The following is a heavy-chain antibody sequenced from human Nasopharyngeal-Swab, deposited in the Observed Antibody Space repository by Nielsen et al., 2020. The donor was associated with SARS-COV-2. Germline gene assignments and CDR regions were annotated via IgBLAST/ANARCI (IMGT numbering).Heavy chain of an antibody. D-gene: IGHD6-13*01. V-gene: IGHV3-7*01. J-gene: IGHJ4*02. CDR2: IKQDGSEK. Sequence: GESLKISCAASGFTFSSYWMSWVRQAPGKGLEWVANIKQDGSEKYYVDSVKGRFTISRDNSKNTLYLQMNSLRAEDTAVYYCARGGLDSSSWYGYYFDYWGQGTLVTVSS. CDR3: ARGGLDSSSWYGYYFDY. CDR1: GFTFSSYW.